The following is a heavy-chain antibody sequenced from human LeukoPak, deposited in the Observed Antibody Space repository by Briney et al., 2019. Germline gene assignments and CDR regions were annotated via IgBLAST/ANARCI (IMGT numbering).Heavy chain of an antibody. CDR1: GFTFDDYA. V-gene: IGHV3-43D*03. CDR3: AKGTYYDSINAFDI. CDR2: ISWDGGST. Sequence: GGSLRLSCAASGFTFDDYAMHWVRQAPGKGLEWVSLISWDGGSTYYADSVKGRFTISRDNSKNSLYLQMNSLRAEDTALYYCAKGTYYDSINAFDIWGQGTMVTVSS. D-gene: IGHD3-22*01. J-gene: IGHJ3*02.